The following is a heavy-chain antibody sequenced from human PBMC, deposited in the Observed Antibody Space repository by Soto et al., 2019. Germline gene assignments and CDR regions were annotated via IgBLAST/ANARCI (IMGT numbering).Heavy chain of an antibody. CDR3: ARGVYDTIFGGVSLAS. J-gene: IGHJ4*02. CDR1: GGSISSYY. CDR2: INHRGST. Sequence: PSETLSLTCTVSGGSISSYYWSWIRQPPGKGLEWIGEINHRGSTNYNPSLKSRVTISVDTSKNQFSLILNSVTAADAALYYCARGVYDTIFGGVSLASWGQGTLVTVSS. D-gene: IGHD3-3*01. V-gene: IGHV4-34*01.